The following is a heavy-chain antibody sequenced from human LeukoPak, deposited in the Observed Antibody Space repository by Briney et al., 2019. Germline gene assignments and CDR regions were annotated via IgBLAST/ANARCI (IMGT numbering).Heavy chain of an antibody. V-gene: IGHV1-8*01. J-gene: IGHJ5*02. CDR1: GYTFTTSG. Sequence: VASVKVSCKASGYTFTTSGINWVRQATGQGLEWMGWMNPNSGNTGYTQKFQGRVTMTRNTSISTAYMELSSLRSEDTAVYYCARGRGSGHKENWFDPWGQGTLVTVSS. CDR2: MNPNSGNT. CDR3: ARGRGSGHKENWFDP. D-gene: IGHD6-19*01.